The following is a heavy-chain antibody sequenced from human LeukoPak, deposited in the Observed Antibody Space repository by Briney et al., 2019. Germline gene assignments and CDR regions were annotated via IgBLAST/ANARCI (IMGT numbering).Heavy chain of an antibody. CDR2: ISTSSSTK. CDR3: AKDRSGSYSQGLDY. D-gene: IGHD1-26*01. Sequence: SGGSLRLSCAASGFTFSIYSMNWVRQAPGKGLEWISYISTSSSTKYYADSMKGRLTISRDNAKNSLYLQMSSLRAEDTAVYYCAKDRSGSYSQGLDYWGQGTPVTVSS. J-gene: IGHJ4*02. V-gene: IGHV3-48*04. CDR1: GFTFSIYS.